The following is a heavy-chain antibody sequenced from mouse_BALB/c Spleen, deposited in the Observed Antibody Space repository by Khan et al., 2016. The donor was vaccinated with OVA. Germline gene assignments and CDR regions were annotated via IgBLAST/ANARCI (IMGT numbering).Heavy chain of an antibody. V-gene: IGHV6-6*02. CDR3: TPSPFDY. CDR2: IRLKSNNYTT. J-gene: IGHJ2*01. CDR1: GFTFSNYW. Sequence: EVKLEVSGGGLVQPGGSMKLSCVASGFTFSNYWMNWVRQSPEKGLEWVAEIRLKSNNYTTHYAESVKGRFTISRDDSRTSVYLHMNNLRAEDTGIYYCTPSPFDYWGRGTTLTVSS.